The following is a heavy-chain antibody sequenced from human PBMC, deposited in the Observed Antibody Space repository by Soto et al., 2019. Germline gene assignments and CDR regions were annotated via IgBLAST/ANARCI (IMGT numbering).Heavy chain of an antibody. V-gene: IGHV3-9*01. Sequence: EVQLVESGGGLVQPGRSLRLSCAASGFTFDDYALHWVRQVPGKGLEWVSGISWNSVAIHYADSVKGRFTISRDNAKNSLYLQMSNLRGEDTALYYCAKATRLTDTGSDWGQGTLVTVSS. CDR1: GFTFDDYA. D-gene: IGHD2-8*02. J-gene: IGHJ4*02. CDR2: ISWNSVAI. CDR3: AKATRLTDTGSD.